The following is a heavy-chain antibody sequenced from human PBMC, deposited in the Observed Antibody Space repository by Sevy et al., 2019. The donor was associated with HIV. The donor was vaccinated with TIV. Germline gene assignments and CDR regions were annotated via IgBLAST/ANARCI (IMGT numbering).Heavy chain of an antibody. CDR3: ARRAVNWDYFEY. V-gene: IGHV3-11*06. J-gene: IGHJ4*02. Sequence: GGSLRLSCTASGFTFSDYYMSWIRQAPGKGLEWVSYISGFSNYINYADSVKGRFSISRDNVKDSLYLQMNSLGADDTAVYFCARRAVNWDYFEYWGQGTLVTVSS. CDR1: GFTFSDYY. D-gene: IGHD3-16*01. CDR2: ISGFSNYI.